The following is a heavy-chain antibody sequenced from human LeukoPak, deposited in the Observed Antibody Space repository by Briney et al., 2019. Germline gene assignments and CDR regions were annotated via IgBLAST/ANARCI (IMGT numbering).Heavy chain of an antibody. CDR2: ISHDGSNK. V-gene: IGHV3-30*18. Sequence: GSLRLSFAASGFPFSSYGMHWVRQAPGKGLGGVAVISHDGSNKYYADSVKGRFTISRDNSKNTLYLQMNSLRAEDTAVYYCAKDSIAVAGYLTYYYYYGMDVWGQGTTVTVSS. D-gene: IGHD6-19*01. J-gene: IGHJ6*02. CDR1: GFPFSSYG. CDR3: AKDSIAVAGYLTYYYYYGMDV.